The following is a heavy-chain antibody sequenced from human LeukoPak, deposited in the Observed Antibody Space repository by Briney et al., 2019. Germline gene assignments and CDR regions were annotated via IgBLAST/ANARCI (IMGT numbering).Heavy chain of an antibody. CDR3: ARAGDGYCSSTSCYQRWFDP. CDR2: INPNSGGT. CDR1: GYTFTGYC. V-gene: IGHV1-2*02. J-gene: IGHJ5*02. Sequence: ASVKVSCKASGYTFTGYCMHWVRQAPGQGLVWMGWINPNSGGTNYAQKFQGRVTMTRDTSISTAYMELSRLRSDDTAVYYCARAGDGYCSSTSCYQRWFDPWGQGTLVTVSS. D-gene: IGHD2-2*01.